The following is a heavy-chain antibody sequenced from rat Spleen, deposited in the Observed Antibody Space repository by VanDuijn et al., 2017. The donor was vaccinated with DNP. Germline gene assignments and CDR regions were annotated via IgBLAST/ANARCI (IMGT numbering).Heavy chain of an antibody. J-gene: IGHJ2*01. V-gene: IGHV3-1*01. D-gene: IGHD3-8*01. CDR3: VRGHPPRGFDY. Sequence: EVQLQESGPGLVKPSQSLSLTCSVTGYSVTNHYWGWIRKFPGNKMEWIGHINYSGRISYNPSLTGRISITRDTSKNQFFLQLNSVTTEDTATYYSVRGHPPRGFDYWGQGVMVTVSS. CDR1: GYSVTNHY. CDR2: INYSGRI.